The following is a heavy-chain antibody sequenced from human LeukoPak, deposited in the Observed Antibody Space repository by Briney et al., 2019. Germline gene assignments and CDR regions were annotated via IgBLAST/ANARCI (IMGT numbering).Heavy chain of an antibody. CDR2: ISWNSGSI. CDR3: AKDTVRFSDYYYGMDV. D-gene: IGHD3-10*01. CDR1: GFTFDDYA. J-gene: IGHJ6*02. Sequence: GRSLRLSCADSGFTFDDYAMHWVRQAPGKGLEWVSGISWNSGSIGYADSVKGRFTISRDNAKNSLYLQMNSLRAEDTALYYCAKDTVRFSDYYYGMDVWGQGTTVTVSS. V-gene: IGHV3-9*01.